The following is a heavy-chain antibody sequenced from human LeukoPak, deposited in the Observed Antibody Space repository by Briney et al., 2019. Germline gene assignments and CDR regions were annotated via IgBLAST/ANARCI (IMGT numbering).Heavy chain of an antibody. V-gene: IGHV4-30-4*08. D-gene: IGHD6-19*01. CDR1: GGSISSGDYY. J-gene: IGHJ4*02. CDR2: IYYSGST. Sequence: SQTLSLTCTVSGGSISSGDYYWSWIRQPPGKGLEWIGYIYYSGSTYYNPSLKSRVTISVDTSKNQFSLKLSSVTAADTAVYYCAREPETPGIAVAGTDYWGQGTLVTVSS. CDR3: AREPETPGIAVAGTDY.